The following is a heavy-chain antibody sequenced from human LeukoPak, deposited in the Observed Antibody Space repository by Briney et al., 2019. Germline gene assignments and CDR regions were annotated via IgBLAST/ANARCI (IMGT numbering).Heavy chain of an antibody. Sequence: GGSLRLSRAASGFTFSSYAMSWVRQAPGKGLEWVSAISGSGGSTYYADSVKGRFTISRDNSKNTLYLQMNSLRAEDTAVYYCAKETYYYDSSGYYSLYFDYWGQGTLVTVSS. CDR2: ISGSGGST. J-gene: IGHJ4*02. V-gene: IGHV3-23*01. D-gene: IGHD3-22*01. CDR3: AKETYYYDSSGYYSLYFDY. CDR1: GFTFSSYA.